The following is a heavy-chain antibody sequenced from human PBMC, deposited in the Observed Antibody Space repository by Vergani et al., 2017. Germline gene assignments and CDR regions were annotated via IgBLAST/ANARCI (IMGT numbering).Heavy chain of an antibody. J-gene: IGHJ5*02. CDR1: GYTFTGYY. CDR3: ARDLGIAVAGGNWFDP. D-gene: IGHD6-19*01. CDR2: INPNRGGT. V-gene: IGHV1-2*02. Sequence: QVQLVQSGAEVKKPGASVKVSCKASGYTFTGYYMHWVRQAPGQGIEWMGWINPNRGGTNYAQKFQGRVTMTRDTSIRTAYMELSRRGSDDTAVYYWARDLGIAVAGGNWFDPWGQGTLVTVSS.